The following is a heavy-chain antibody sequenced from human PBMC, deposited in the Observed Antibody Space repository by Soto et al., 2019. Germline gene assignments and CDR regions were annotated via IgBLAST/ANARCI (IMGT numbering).Heavy chain of an antibody. Sequence: SETLSLTCAVSGGSISSGGYSWSWIRQPPGKGLEWIGYIYHSGSTYYNPSLKSRVTISVDRSKNQFSLKLSSVTAADTAVYYCARVWFGESSWFDPWGQGTLVTVSS. J-gene: IGHJ5*02. V-gene: IGHV4-30-2*01. CDR3: ARVWFGESSWFDP. D-gene: IGHD3-10*01. CDR1: GGSISSGGYS. CDR2: IYHSGST.